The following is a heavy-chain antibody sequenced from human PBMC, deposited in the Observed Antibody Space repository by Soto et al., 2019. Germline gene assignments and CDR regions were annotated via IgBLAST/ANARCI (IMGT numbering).Heavy chain of an antibody. V-gene: IGHV4-31*03. CDR1: GGSISSGGYY. Sequence: QVQLQESGPGLVKPSQTLSLTCTVSGGSISSGGYYWSWIRQHPGEGLEWVGYIYYRGSTYYNPCLKTRVTISVDTSKTQFSLKLCSVPAADTHVYYSARSPDYWGQGTLVTVSS. CDR2: IYYRGST. CDR3: ARSPDY. J-gene: IGHJ4*02.